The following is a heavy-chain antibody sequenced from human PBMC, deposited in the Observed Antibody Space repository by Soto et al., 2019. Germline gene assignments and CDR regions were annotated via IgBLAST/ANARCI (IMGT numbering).Heavy chain of an antibody. CDR2: INPNSDVT. V-gene: IGHV1-2*02. D-gene: IGHD3-16*01. J-gene: IGHJ4*02. CDR1: GYTFNSYY. Sequence: QVQLVQSGAEVKKPGASVKVSCKASGYTFNSYYIHWVRQAPGQGLEWMGWINPNSDVTGYAQSFQGRVTMTRDISMTTDDMDLNRLRSDVTAVYYCVRVGLNRNYDFDFWGQGTLITVSS. CDR3: VRVGLNRNYDFDF.